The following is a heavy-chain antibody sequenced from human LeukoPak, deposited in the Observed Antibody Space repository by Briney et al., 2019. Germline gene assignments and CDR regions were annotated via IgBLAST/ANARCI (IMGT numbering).Heavy chain of an antibody. D-gene: IGHD3-10*01. CDR1: GFTFSSYG. CDR3: AKDRYGSGSYCDY. Sequence: GGFLRLSCAASGFTFSSYGMHWVRQAPGKGLEWVAVISYDGSNKYYADSVKGRFTISRDNSKNTLYLQMNSLRAEDTAVYYCAKDRYGSGSYCDYWGQGTLVTVSS. CDR2: ISYDGSNK. J-gene: IGHJ4*02. V-gene: IGHV3-30*18.